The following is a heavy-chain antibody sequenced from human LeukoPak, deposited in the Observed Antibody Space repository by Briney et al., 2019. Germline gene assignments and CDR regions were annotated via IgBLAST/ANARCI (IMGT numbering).Heavy chain of an antibody. Sequence: GGSLRLSCAASGFTFSSYAMHWVRQAPGKGLEWVAVISYEGNNKYYADSVKGRFTISRDNSKNTLYLQMNSLRAEDTAVYYCASGGSYETLFDYWGQGTLVTVSS. CDR3: ASGGSYETLFDY. V-gene: IGHV3-30-3*01. CDR1: GFTFSSYA. CDR2: ISYEGNNK. J-gene: IGHJ4*02. D-gene: IGHD1-26*01.